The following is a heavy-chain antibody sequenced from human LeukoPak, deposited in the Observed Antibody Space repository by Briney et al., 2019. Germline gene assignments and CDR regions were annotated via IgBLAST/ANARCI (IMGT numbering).Heavy chain of an antibody. D-gene: IGHD6-13*01. CDR3: AREPIAAALDY. Sequence: GGSLRLSCAASGFTFSNAWMSWVRQAPGKGLEWVGRIKSKTDGGTTDYAAPVKGRFTISRDDSKNTLYLQMNSLKTEDTAVYYCAREPIAAALDYWGQGTLVTVSS. V-gene: IGHV3-15*01. J-gene: IGHJ4*02. CDR1: GFTFSNAW. CDR2: IKSKTDGGTT.